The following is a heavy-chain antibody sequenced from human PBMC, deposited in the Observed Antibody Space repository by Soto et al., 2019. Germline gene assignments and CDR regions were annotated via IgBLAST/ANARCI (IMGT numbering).Heavy chain of an antibody. CDR2: VYNSGGT. J-gene: IGHJ4*02. V-gene: IGHV4-59*01. Sequence: SETLSLTCTVSGGPFSSYSWSWIRQPPGRGLEWIGYVYNSGGTTYNPSVKSRLTMPIHTSKNQISLKLSSVTAADTAIYYCTGDYGSGSYRFDAWGQGTLVTVSS. D-gene: IGHD3-10*01. CDR3: TGDYGSGSYRFDA. CDR1: GGPFSSYS.